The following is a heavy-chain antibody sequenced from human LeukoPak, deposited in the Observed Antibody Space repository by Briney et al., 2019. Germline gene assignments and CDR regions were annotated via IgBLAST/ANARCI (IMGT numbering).Heavy chain of an antibody. Sequence: GGSLRLSCAASGFILSNYAMHWVRQAPGKGLEWVAFTQHDGDDKYYADSVKGRFTISRDNSKNTLYLQMDSLGAEDTAVYYCAKVLPGPFHYWGQGTLVTVSS. V-gene: IGHV3-30*02. CDR3: AKVLPGPFHY. D-gene: IGHD1-1*01. CDR1: GFILSNYA. CDR2: TQHDGDDK. J-gene: IGHJ4*02.